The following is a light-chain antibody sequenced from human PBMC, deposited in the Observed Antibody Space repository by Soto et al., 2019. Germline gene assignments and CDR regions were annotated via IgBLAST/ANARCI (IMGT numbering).Light chain of an antibody. Sequence: DIQMTQSPSSLSASVGDRVTITCRASQGIANYLAWYQQKPGKVPKLLIYAASTLEPGVPSRFSGSGFGTDFTLSISSLQPEDFATYYCQKYIGAPFTFGPGTKVDIK. CDR3: QKYIGAPFT. CDR2: AAS. CDR1: QGIANY. V-gene: IGKV1-27*01. J-gene: IGKJ3*01.